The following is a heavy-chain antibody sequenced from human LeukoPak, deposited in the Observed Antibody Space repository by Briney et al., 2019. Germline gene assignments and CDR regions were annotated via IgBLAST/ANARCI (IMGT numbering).Heavy chain of an antibody. CDR3: ARQTATYFDS. V-gene: IGHV5-51*01. CDR2: IYPYDSDS. CDR1: GYTFSSYW. D-gene: IGHD1-26*01. Sequence: GESLKISCKASGYTFSSYWIAWVRQMPGKGLEWVGVIYPYDSDSRYSQSFEGQVTMSADTSMSVAYLQLSRLKASDTAMYYCARQTATYFDSWGQGTLVTVSS. J-gene: IGHJ4*02.